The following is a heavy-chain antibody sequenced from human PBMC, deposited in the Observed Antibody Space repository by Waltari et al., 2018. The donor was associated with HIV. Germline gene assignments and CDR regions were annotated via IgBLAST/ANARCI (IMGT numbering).Heavy chain of an antibody. Sequence: EVQLVESGGGLVQPGGSLRLSCAVSGFTFDKYAMHWVRQVPGKGLEWVSGFSLDSDRIDYADSVKGRFTVSRDNAKNSLYLQMNSLRVEDTALYYCGKDLTPGGLGVWGQGTTVIVSS. J-gene: IGHJ6*02. CDR3: GKDLTPGGLGV. CDR1: GFTFDKYA. CDR2: FSLDSDRI. V-gene: IGHV3-9*01.